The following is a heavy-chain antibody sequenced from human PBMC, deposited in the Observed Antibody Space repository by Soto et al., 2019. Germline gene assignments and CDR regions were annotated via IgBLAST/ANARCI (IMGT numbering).Heavy chain of an antibody. D-gene: IGHD3-22*01. CDR2: IWYDGSNK. J-gene: IGHJ6*02. V-gene: IGHV3-33*01. Sequence: GGSLRLSCAASGFTFSSYGIHWVRQAPGKGLEWVAVIWYDGSNKYYADSVKGRFTISRDNSKNTLYLQMNSLGAEDTAVYYCARLLYDSSGYYYVSYYYGMDVWGQGTTVTVSS. CDR3: ARLLYDSSGYYYVSYYYGMDV. CDR1: GFTFSSYG.